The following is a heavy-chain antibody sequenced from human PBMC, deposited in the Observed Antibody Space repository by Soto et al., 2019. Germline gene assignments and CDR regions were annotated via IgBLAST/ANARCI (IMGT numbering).Heavy chain of an antibody. Sequence: EVQLVESGGGLVQPGGSLRLSCAASGFTFSSYWMSWVRQAPGKGLEWVANIKQDGSEKYYVDSVKGRFTISRDNAKNSLYLQMNSLRAEDTAVYYCATDSSSWYEYYYYGMDVWGQGTTVTVSS. D-gene: IGHD6-13*01. J-gene: IGHJ6*02. V-gene: IGHV3-7*01. CDR3: ATDSSSWYEYYYYGMDV. CDR2: IKQDGSEK. CDR1: GFTFSSYW.